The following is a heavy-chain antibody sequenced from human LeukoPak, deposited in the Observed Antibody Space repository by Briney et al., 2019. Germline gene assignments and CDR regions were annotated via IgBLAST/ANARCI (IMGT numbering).Heavy chain of an antibody. D-gene: IGHD3-22*01. Sequence: KPSETLSLTCTVSGYSISSGYYWGWIRQPPGKGLEWIGSIYHSGSTYYNPSLKSRVTISVDTSKNQFSLKLSSVTAADTAVYYCARERRRWDYYDSSGQTFDIWGQGTMVTVSS. CDR3: ARERRRWDYYDSSGQTFDI. CDR1: GYSISSGYY. J-gene: IGHJ3*02. CDR2: IYHSGST. V-gene: IGHV4-38-2*02.